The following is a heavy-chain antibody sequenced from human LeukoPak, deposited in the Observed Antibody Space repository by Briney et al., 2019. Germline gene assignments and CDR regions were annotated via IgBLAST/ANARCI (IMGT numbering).Heavy chain of an antibody. J-gene: IGHJ6*02. V-gene: IGHV4-59*01. CDR1: GGSISSYY. D-gene: IGHD2-15*01. CDR3: ARSVQVAATANYYYYGMDV. Sequence: SETLSLTCTVSGGSISSYYWSWIRQPPGKGLEWIGYIYYSGSTNYNPSLKSRVTISVDTFKNQFSLKLSSVTAADTAVYYCARSVQVAATANYYYYGMDVWGQGTTVTVSS. CDR2: IYYSGST.